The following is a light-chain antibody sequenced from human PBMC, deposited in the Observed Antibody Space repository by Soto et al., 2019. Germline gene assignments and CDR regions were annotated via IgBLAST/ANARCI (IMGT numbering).Light chain of an antibody. CDR2: GGS. Sequence: VLTQSPGTLSLSPGERATLSCRVSQSVSSGYLAWYQQKPGQAPRLLIYGGSNRAAGIPDRFSGSGSGADFTLTITRLEPEDFAMYFCHCKQFRTSPVYIFGQGTNLEIK. CDR1: QSVSSGY. V-gene: IGKV3-20*01. J-gene: IGKJ2*01. CDR3: HCKQFRTSPVYI.